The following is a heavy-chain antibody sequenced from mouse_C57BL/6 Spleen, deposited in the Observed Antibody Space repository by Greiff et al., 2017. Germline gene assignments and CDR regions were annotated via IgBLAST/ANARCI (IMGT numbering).Heavy chain of an antibody. Sequence: DVQLVESGEGLVKPGGSLKLSCAASGFTFSSYAMSWVRQTPEKRLEWVAYISSGGDYIYYADTVKGRFTISRDNARNTLYLQMSSLKSEDTAMYYCTRDRGPIYYDYDGAMDYWGQGTSVTVSS. V-gene: IGHV5-9-1*02. CDR2: ISSGGDYI. CDR1: GFTFSSYA. D-gene: IGHD2-4*01. J-gene: IGHJ4*01. CDR3: TRDRGPIYYDYDGAMDY.